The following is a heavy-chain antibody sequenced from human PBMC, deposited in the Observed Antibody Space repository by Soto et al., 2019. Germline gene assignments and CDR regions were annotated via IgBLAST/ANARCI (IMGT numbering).Heavy chain of an antibody. J-gene: IGHJ4*02. CDR2: ISAHNGNT. V-gene: IGHV1-18*01. D-gene: IGHD1-1*01. Sequence: QVHLVQSGAEVKKPGASVKVSCKASGYTFTSYGITWVRQAPGQGLEWMGWISAHNGNTDYAQKLQGRVIVTRDTATITADMELRSLISDDTAVYYCARGRYGDYWGQGALVTVSS. CDR1: GYTFTSYG. CDR3: ARGRYGDY.